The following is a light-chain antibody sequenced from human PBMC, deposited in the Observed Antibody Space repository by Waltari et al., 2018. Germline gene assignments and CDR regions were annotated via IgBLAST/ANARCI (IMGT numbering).Light chain of an antibody. CDR1: QSVSSN. V-gene: IGKV3-15*01. CDR3: QQYNEWPRT. CDR2: GAS. Sequence: EIVMTQSPATLSVSPGERATLSCRASQSVSSNLAWYQQRPGQAPRLLIHGASTRATGIPARVSGSGSRTEFTLTISSLQSEDFAVYHCQQYNEWPRTFGQGTKVEIK. J-gene: IGKJ1*01.